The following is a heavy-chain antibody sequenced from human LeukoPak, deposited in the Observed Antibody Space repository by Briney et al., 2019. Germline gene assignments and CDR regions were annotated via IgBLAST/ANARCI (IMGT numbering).Heavy chain of an antibody. Sequence: PSETLSLTCTVSGGSVSSGSYFWTWIRQSPGKRLEYVGYIYDSGRTNYNPSLKSRVTISKDTSKNQFSLKLSSVTAADTAVYYCARNGGNSDFDYWGQGNLVTVSS. CDR3: ARNGGNSDFDY. CDR2: IYDSGRT. CDR1: GGSVSSGSYF. J-gene: IGHJ4*02. D-gene: IGHD4-23*01. V-gene: IGHV4-61*01.